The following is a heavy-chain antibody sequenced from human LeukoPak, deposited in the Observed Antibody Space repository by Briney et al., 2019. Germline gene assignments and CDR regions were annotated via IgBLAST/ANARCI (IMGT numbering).Heavy chain of an antibody. D-gene: IGHD2-8*01. CDR1: GFTFSNYW. CDR3: ATRYCTISACRASSYKSFDV. CDR2: IHKDGSST. Sequence: PGGSLRLSCAASGFTFSNYWMHWVRQTPGKGLVWVSRIHKDGSSTGHADSVKGRFTISRDNAKNTLYLQMNSLRAEDTAVYYCATRYCTISACRASSYKSFDVWGKGTTVTVSS. V-gene: IGHV3-74*01. J-gene: IGHJ6*04.